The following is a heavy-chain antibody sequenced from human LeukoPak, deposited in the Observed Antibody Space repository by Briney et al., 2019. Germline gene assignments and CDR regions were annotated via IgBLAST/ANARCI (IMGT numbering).Heavy chain of an antibody. V-gene: IGHV5-10-1*01. CDR3: ARVIHLGELSLYDY. CDR1: GYSFTTYW. J-gene: IGHJ4*02. CDR2: IDPSDSYT. D-gene: IGHD3-16*02. Sequence: GESLKISCKGSGYSFTTYWITWVRQMPGKGLEWMGRIDPSDSYTNYSPSFQGHVTIPADKSISTAYLQWSSLKASDTAMYYCARVIHLGELSLYDYWGQGTLVTVSS.